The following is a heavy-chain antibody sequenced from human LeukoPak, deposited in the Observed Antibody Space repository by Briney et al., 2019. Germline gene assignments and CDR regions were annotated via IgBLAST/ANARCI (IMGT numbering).Heavy chain of an antibody. Sequence: ASVKVSCKASGGTFSSYAISWVRQAPGQGLEWMGWISAYNGNTNYAQKLQGRVTMTTDTSTSTAYMELRSLRSDDTAVYYCARAPYDSSGYYHGYWGQGTLVTVSS. V-gene: IGHV1-18*01. J-gene: IGHJ4*02. CDR2: ISAYNGNT. CDR1: GGTFSSYA. D-gene: IGHD3-22*01. CDR3: ARAPYDSSGYYHGY.